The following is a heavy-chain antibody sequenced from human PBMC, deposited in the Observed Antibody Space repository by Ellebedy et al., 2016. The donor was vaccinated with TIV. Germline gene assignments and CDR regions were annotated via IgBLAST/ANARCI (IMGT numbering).Heavy chain of an antibody. CDR3: ARKEAATLDDAFDI. Sequence: ASVKVSCKASGGTFSSHGLSWVRQVPGQGLEWMGRIIPTIGIENYAQKFQGRVTITADRSTSTAYMELSSLRSEDTAMYYCARKEAATLDDAFDIWGQGTMVTVSS. CDR2: IIPTIGIE. J-gene: IGHJ3*02. V-gene: IGHV1-69*04. CDR1: GGTFSSHG. D-gene: IGHD2-15*01.